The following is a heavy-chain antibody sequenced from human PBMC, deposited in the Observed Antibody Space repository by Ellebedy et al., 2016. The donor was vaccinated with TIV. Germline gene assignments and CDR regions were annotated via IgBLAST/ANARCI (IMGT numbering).Heavy chain of an antibody. J-gene: IGHJ4*01. V-gene: IGHV4-31*03. CDR3: ARLRVGASMPTDY. CDR1: GDSISRGGYY. D-gene: IGHD1-26*01. CDR2: IYYSGET. Sequence: LRLSCTVSGDSISRGGYYWGWIRQHPGKGLEWIGSIYYSGETFYNPSLKSRATVSSEKSMNRFSLRLTSVTAADTAVYYWARLRVGASMPTDYWGPGTLVTVSS.